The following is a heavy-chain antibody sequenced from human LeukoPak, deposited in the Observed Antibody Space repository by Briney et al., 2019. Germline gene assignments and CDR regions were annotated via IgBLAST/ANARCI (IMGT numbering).Heavy chain of an antibody. V-gene: IGHV3-74*01. D-gene: IGHD6-6*01. J-gene: IGHJ4*02. Sequence: PGGSLRLSCAVSGFTFSSGYMHWVRQPPGKGPVWVSRISSDGSNTIYADSVKGRFTISRDDARNTLYLQMNSLRDADTAVYYCAKDHEYSSSSVDYWGQGTLVTVSS. CDR2: ISSDGSNT. CDR3: AKDHEYSSSSVDY. CDR1: GFTFSSGY.